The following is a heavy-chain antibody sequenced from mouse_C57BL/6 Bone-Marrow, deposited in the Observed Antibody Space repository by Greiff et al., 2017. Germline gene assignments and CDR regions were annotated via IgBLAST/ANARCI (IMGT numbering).Heavy chain of an antibody. J-gene: IGHJ4*01. Sequence: EVQRVESGGGLVKPGGSLKLSCAASGFTFSDYGMHWVRQAPEKGLEWVAYISSGSSTIYYADTVKGRFTISRDNAKNTLFLQMTSLRSEDTAMYYCARSRLWGCMDYWGQGTSVTVSS. CDR2: ISSGSSTI. D-gene: IGHD1-1*02. V-gene: IGHV5-17*01. CDR1: GFTFSDYG. CDR3: ARSRLWGCMDY.